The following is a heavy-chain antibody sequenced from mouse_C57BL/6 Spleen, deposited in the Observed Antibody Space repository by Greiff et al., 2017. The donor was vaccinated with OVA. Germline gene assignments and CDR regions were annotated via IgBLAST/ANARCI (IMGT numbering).Heavy chain of an antibody. J-gene: IGHJ3*01. CDR1: GFTFSDAW. D-gene: IGHD2-4*01. Sequence: EVKVEESGGGLVQPGGSMTLSCAASGFTFSDAWMDWVRQSPEKGLEWVAEIRNKANNHATYSAESVKGRFTISRDDSKSSVYLQSNSLRAEDTGIYYCTRRRGYDYDIADWGQGTLVTVSA. V-gene: IGHV6-6*01. CDR3: TRRRGYDYDIAD. CDR2: IRNKANNHAT.